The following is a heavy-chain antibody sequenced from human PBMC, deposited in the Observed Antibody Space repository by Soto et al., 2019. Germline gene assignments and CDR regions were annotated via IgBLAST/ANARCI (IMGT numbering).Heavy chain of an antibody. CDR1: GYSFTSYW. Sequence: RGESLKISCKGSGYSFTSYWISWVRQMPGKGLEWMGRIDPSDSYTNYSPSFQGHVTISADKSISTAYLQWSSLKASDTAMYYCAKLGKSSWYYYYGMDVWGQGTTVTVSS. J-gene: IGHJ6*02. D-gene: IGHD6-13*01. CDR3: AKLGKSSWYYYYGMDV. V-gene: IGHV5-10-1*01. CDR2: IDPSDSYT.